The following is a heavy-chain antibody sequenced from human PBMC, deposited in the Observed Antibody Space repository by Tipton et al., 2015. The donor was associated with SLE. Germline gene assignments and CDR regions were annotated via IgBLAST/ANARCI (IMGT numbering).Heavy chain of an antibody. CDR3: ARRKVGAPDY. CDR2: IYYSGST. V-gene: IGHV4-59*08. CDR1: GGSISSYY. J-gene: IGHJ4*02. D-gene: IGHD1-26*01. Sequence: LRLSCTVSGGSISSYYWSWIRQPPGKGLEWIGYIYYSGSTNYNPSLKSRVTISVDTSKNQFSLKLSSVTAADTAVYYCARRKVGAPDYWGQGTLVTVSS.